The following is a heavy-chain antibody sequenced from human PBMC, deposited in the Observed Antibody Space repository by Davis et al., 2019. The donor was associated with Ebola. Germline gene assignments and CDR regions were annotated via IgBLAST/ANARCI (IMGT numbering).Heavy chain of an antibody. V-gene: IGHV3-30*02. CDR2: IRYDGSNK. CDR1: GFTFSSYG. Sequence: GESLKISCAASGFTFSSYGMHWVRQAPGKGLEWVAFIRYDGSNKYYADSVKGRFTISRDNSKNTLYLQMNSLRAEDTAVYYCARGSTMSQWGQGTLVTVSS. J-gene: IGHJ4*02. CDR3: ARGSTMSQ. D-gene: IGHD3-10*02.